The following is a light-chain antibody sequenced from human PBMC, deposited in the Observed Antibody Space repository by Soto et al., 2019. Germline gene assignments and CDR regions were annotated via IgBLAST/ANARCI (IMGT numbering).Light chain of an antibody. CDR3: QQHGSSPPFT. CDR2: GAS. J-gene: IGKJ4*01. Sequence: EIVLTQSPGTLSLSPGERATLSCRASQSVSSSYLAWYQKKPGQAPRLLIYGASSRATGIPDRFSGSGSGTDFNLTISRLEPEDFGVYYCQQHGSSPPFTFGGGNKVEIK. CDR1: QSVSSSY. V-gene: IGKV3-20*01.